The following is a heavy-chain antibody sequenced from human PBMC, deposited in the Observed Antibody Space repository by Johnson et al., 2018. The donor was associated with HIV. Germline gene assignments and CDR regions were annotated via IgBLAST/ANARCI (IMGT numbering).Heavy chain of an antibody. CDR3: ASPEAPYYDILTGYYAAFDI. J-gene: IGHJ3*02. V-gene: IGHV3-11*04. CDR1: GFIFSKYN. Sequence: QVQLVESGGDLVQPGGSLRLSCEVSGFIFSKYNMAWIRQAPGKGLECLSYITSSGSSVYYTDSVKGRFTISRDNAKNTLYLQMNSLIAEDTAVYYCASPEAPYYDILTGYYAAFDIWGQGTMVTVSS. CDR2: ITSSGSSV. D-gene: IGHD3-9*01.